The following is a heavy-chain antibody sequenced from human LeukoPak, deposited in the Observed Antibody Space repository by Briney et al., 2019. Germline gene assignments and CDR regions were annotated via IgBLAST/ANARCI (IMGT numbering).Heavy chain of an antibody. Sequence: ASVKVSCKASGYTFTSYYMHWVRQAPGHGLEWMGIINPSGGSTSYAQKFQGRVTMTRDTSTSTVYMELSSLRSEDTAVYYCARGNPLRYFDWLSEPFDYWGQGTLVTVSS. CDR3: ARGNPLRYFDWLSEPFDY. J-gene: IGHJ4*02. CDR1: GYTFTSYY. CDR2: INPSGGST. D-gene: IGHD3-9*01. V-gene: IGHV1-46*01.